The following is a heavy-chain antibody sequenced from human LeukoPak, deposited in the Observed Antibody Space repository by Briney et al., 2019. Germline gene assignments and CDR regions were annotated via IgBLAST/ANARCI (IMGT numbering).Heavy chain of an antibody. Sequence: GGSLRLSCVASGFTFSSYWMHWDRQGPGKGLVWVSRIKNDGSSTSYADSVKGRFTISRDNAKNTLYLQMNSLRAEDTAVYYCTKSDWFDPWGQGTLVTVSS. J-gene: IGHJ5*02. CDR3: TKSDWFDP. V-gene: IGHV3-74*01. CDR1: GFTFSSYW. CDR2: IKNDGSST.